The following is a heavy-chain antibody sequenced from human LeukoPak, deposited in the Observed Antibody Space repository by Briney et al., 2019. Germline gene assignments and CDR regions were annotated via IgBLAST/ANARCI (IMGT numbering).Heavy chain of an antibody. CDR2: INPNSGGT. V-gene: IGHV1-2*06. Sequence: ASVKVSCKASGYTFTGYYKHWVRQAPGQGLEWMGRINPNSGGTNYAQKFQGRVTMTRDTSISTAYMELSRLRSDDTAVYYCARGAYGSGSYYSNWFDPWGQGTLVTVSS. CDR3: ARGAYGSGSYYSNWFDP. J-gene: IGHJ5*02. CDR1: GYTFTGYY. D-gene: IGHD3-10*01.